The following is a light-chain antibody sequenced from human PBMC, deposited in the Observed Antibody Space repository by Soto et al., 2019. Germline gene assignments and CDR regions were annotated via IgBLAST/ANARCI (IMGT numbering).Light chain of an antibody. J-gene: IGLJ2*01. V-gene: IGLV2-14*03. CDR2: DVS. CDR3: SSYTSGSTVL. CDR1: SSDVGGFKL. Sequence: QSALTQPASVSGSLGQSITISCTGTSSDVGGFKLVSWYLQHPGKAPKLIIYDVSHRLSGVSNRLSGSKSGYTASLTISGLQPEDEADYYCSSYTSGSTVLFGGGTQLTVL.